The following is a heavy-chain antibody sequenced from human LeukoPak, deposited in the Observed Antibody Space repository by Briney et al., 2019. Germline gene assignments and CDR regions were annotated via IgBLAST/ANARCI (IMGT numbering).Heavy chain of an antibody. CDR2: INPNSGGT. CDR1: GYTFTGYY. J-gene: IGHJ4*02. CDR3: ARSLGYCSGDSCYSALDY. D-gene: IGHD2-15*01. Sequence: ASVKVSCKASGYTFTGYYMHWVRQAPGQGLEWMGWINPNSGGTNYAQKLQGRVTMTTDTSTSTAYMELRSLRSDDTAVYYCARSLGYCSGDSCYSALDYWGQGTLVTVSS. V-gene: IGHV1-2*02.